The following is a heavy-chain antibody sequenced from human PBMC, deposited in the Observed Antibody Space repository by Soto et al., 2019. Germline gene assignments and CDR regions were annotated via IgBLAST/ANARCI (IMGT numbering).Heavy chain of an antibody. CDR1: GGTFSSYA. CDR2: IIPIFGTA. D-gene: IGHD3-16*01. CDR3: ARDGGNLNWFDP. Sequence: QVQLVQSGAEVKKPGSSVKVSCKAAGGTFSSYAITWVRQAPGQGLEWRGGIIPIFGTANYAQKCQGRVTITGDEATSTAYMELSSLRSEYTAVYYCARDGGNLNWFDPWGQGTQVTVSS. V-gene: IGHV1-69*01. J-gene: IGHJ5*02.